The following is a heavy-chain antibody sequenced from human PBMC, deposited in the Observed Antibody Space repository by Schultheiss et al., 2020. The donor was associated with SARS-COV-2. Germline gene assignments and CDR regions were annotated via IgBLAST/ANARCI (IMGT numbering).Heavy chain of an antibody. CDR1: GFSLSTSGMC. D-gene: IGHD6-13*01. CDR2: IDWDDDK. Sequence: SGPTLVKPTQTLTLTCTFSGFSLSTSGMCVSWIRQPPGKALEWLALIDWDDDKYYSTSLKTRLTISKDTSKNQVVLTMTNMDPVDTATYYCAHTSAGGYRAAAGYYYYYGMDVWGQGTTVTVSS. V-gene: IGHV2-70*12. J-gene: IGHJ6*02. CDR3: AHTSAGGYRAAAGYYYYYGMDV.